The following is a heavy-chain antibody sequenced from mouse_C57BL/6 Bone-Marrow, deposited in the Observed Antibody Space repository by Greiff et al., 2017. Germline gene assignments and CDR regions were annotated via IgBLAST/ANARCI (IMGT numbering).Heavy chain of an antibody. CDR3: AGEHTVHYAMDY. V-gene: IGHV1-54*01. D-gene: IGHD1-1*01. CDR1: GYAFTNYL. J-gene: IGHJ4*01. CDR2: INPGSGGT. Sequence: QVQLQQSGAELVRPGTSVKVSCKASGYAFTNYLIEWVKQRPGQGLEWIGVINPGSGGTNYNEKFKSKATLTVDTSSSTAYMQLSSLTSEDSAVYYCAGEHTVHYAMDYWGQGTSVTVSS.